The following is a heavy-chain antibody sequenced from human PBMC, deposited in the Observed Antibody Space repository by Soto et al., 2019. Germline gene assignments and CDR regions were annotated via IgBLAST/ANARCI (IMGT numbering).Heavy chain of an antibody. V-gene: IGHV4-31*02. CDR3: ARARLRAVYAFDI. D-gene: IGHD5-12*01. CDR1: GGSVSSGAYY. J-gene: IGHJ3*02. Sequence: SETLSLTCTVSGGSVSSGAYYWTWIRQRPGKGLERIGYIYYSGSTYYSPSLKSRLSISLDTSKNQFSLRLSSVTAADTAMYYCARARLRAVYAFDIWGKGTMVTVSS. CDR2: IYYSGST.